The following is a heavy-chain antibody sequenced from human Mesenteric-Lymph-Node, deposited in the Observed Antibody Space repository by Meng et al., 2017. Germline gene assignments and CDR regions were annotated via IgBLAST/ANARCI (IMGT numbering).Heavy chain of an antibody. V-gene: IGHV1-8*01. CDR3: ARGLSPYYDILTGYYIVRPFDY. CDR1: GYTFTSYD. D-gene: IGHD3-9*01. CDR2: MNPNNGNT. J-gene: IGHJ4*02. Sequence: ASVKVSCKASGYTFTSYDINWVRQATGQGLEWMGWMNPNNGNTGYAQKFQGRVTMTRNTSISTAYMELSSLRSEDTAVYYCARGLSPYYDILTGYYIVRPFDYWGQGTLVTVSS.